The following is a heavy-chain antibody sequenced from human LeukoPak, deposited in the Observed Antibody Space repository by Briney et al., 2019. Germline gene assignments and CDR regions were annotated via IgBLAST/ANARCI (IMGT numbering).Heavy chain of an antibody. V-gene: IGHV1-69*05. CDR2: IIPIFGTA. J-gene: IGHJ4*02. Sequence: GASVKVSCKASGGTFSSYAISWVRQAPGQGLEWMGGIIPIFGTANYAHTFQGRVTITTDESTSTAYMQLSSLRSEDTAVYYCARVSRYYFDYWGQGTLVSVSS. CDR1: GGTFSSYA. CDR3: ARVSRYYFDY.